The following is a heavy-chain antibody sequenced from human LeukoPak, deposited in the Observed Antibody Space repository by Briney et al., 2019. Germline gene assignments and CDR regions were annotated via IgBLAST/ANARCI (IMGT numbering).Heavy chain of an antibody. J-gene: IGHJ5*02. CDR1: GGSISSYY. CDR2: IYYSGST. Sequence: SETLSLTCTVSGGSISSYYWSWIRQPPGKGLEGIGYIYYSGSTNYNPSLKSRVTISVDTSKNQFSLKLSSVTAADTAVYYCARDGPSANWFDPWGQGTLVTVSS. CDR3: ARDGPSANWFDP. V-gene: IGHV4-59*01.